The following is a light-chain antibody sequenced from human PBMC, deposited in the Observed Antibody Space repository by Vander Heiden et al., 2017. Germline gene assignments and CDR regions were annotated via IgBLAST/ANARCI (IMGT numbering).Light chain of an antibody. CDR1: KVEDKY. CDR3: QAWDSSTVV. J-gene: IGLJ2*01. CDR2: KDR. Sequence: SYDLTQPPSVSVSPGQPASITCSGDKVEDKYASWYQQKPGPYPVMVIYKDRKRPSGIPERFSGFNSGNTATLTISGTQAMDEDDYYCQAWDSSTVVFGGGTKLTVL. V-gene: IGLV3-1*01.